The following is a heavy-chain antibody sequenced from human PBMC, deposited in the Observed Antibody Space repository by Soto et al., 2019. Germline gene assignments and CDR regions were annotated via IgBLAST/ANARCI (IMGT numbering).Heavy chain of an antibody. CDR2: ISSTTNYI. CDR1: GFIFTRYS. J-gene: IGHJ6*02. CDR3: ATGDTAMDVYYYYGMDV. V-gene: IGHV3-21*06. Sequence: GGSLRLSCEASGFIFTRYSMNWVRQAPGKGLEWVSSISSTTNYIYYGDSMKGRFTISRDNAKNSLYLEMNSLRAEDTAVYYCATGDTAMDVYYYYGMDVWGQGTTVTVSS. D-gene: IGHD5-18*01.